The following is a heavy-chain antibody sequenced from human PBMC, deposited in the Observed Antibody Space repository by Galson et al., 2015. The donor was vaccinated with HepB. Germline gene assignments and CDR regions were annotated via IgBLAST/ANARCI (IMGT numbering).Heavy chain of an antibody. Sequence: SLRLSCAASGFTFSSYAMSWVRQAPGKGLEWVSAISGSGGSTYYADSVKGRFTISRDNSKNTLYLQMNSLRAEDTAVYYCAKDSWVVPAAESYFDYWGQGTLVTVSS. J-gene: IGHJ4*02. D-gene: IGHD2-2*01. V-gene: IGHV3-23*01. CDR2: ISGSGGST. CDR3: AKDSWVVPAAESYFDY. CDR1: GFTFSSYA.